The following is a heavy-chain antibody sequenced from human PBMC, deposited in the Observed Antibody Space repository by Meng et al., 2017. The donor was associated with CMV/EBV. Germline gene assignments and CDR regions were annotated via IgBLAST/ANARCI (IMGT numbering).Heavy chain of an antibody. CDR2: MNLNSGNT. Sequence: ASVKVSCKASGYTFTSYDINWVRQATGQGLEWMGWMNLNSGNTGYAQKFQGRVTMTRNTSISTAYMELSSLRSEDTAEYYCARELEPSYGMDVWGQGTTVTVSS. D-gene: IGHD1-1*01. J-gene: IGHJ6*02. V-gene: IGHV1-8*01. CDR3: ARELEPSYGMDV. CDR1: GYTFTSYD.